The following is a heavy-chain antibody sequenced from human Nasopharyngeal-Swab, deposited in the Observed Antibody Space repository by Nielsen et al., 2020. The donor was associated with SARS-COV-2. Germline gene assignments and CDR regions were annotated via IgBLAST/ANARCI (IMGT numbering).Heavy chain of an antibody. CDR3: SVAGTDFDY. J-gene: IGHJ4*02. Sequence: SETLSLACAVYGGSFSGYYWSWIRQPPGKGLEWIGEINHSGSTNYNPSLKSRVTISVDTSKNQFSLKLSSVTAADTAVYYCSVAGTDFDYWGQGTLVTVSS. V-gene: IGHV4-34*01. CDR2: INHSGST. CDR1: GGSFSGYY. D-gene: IGHD6-19*01.